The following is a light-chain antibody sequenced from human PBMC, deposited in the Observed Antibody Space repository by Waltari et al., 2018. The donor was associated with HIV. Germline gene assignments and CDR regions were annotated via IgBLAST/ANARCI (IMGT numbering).Light chain of an antibody. Sequence: QSALTQPRSVSGSPGQSVTFSCTGTNSDVGGYPYVSWDQQHPGKAPQLIIYDVSKRPSGVPARVSGSKSGNTASLTISGLQAEDEADYFCCSYAGSYTSLFGGGTKLTVL. CDR1: NSDVGGYPY. J-gene: IGLJ2*01. CDR3: CSYAGSYTSL. CDR2: DVS. V-gene: IGLV2-11*01.